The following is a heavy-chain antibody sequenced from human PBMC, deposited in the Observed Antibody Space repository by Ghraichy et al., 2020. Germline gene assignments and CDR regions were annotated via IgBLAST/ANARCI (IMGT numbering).Heavy chain of an antibody. V-gene: IGHV3-23*01. CDR1: GFTFTSYA. CDR3: SKESEPYSANHYRYFHY. Sequence: GGSLRLSCAASGFTFTSYAMSWVRQAPGKGLEWVSTISGSGGSIYYADSVKGRFTISRDNSKNTLYLEMNNLRAEDTAVYYCSKESEPYSANHYRYFHYWGQGTLVTVSS. CDR2: ISGSGGSI. D-gene: IGHD1-26*01. J-gene: IGHJ1*01.